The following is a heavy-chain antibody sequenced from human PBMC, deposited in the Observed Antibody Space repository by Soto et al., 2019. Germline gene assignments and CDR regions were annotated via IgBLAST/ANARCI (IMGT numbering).Heavy chain of an antibody. J-gene: IGHJ6*02. V-gene: IGHV6-1*01. Sequence: SQTLSLTCAISGDSVSTNSAAWDWIRQSPSRGLEWLGRTYYRSKWFNDYAVSVKSRITINPDTSKNQFSLNLNSKNTLYLQMNSLRAEDTAVYYCARTFLEWFYGMDIWGQGTTVTVSS. D-gene: IGHD3-3*02. CDR2: TYYRSKWFN. CDR1: GDSVSTNSAA. CDR3: RAEDTAVYYCARTFLEWFYGMDI.